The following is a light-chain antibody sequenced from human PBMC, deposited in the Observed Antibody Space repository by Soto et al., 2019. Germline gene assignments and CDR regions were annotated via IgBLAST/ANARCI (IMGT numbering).Light chain of an antibody. CDR3: QTWGSGIHYV. CDR2: LNSDGSH. V-gene: IGLV4-69*01. Sequence: QLVLTQSPSASASLGASVNLTCTLNSGHSSYAIAWHQQQPEKGPRYLMKLNSDGSHSKGDGIPDRFSGSSSGAERYLTISSLQSEDEADYYCQTWGSGIHYVFGTGTKLTVL. J-gene: IGLJ1*01. CDR1: SGHSSYA.